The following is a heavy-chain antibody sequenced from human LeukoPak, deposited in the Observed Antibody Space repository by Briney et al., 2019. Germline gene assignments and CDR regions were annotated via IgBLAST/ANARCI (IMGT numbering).Heavy chain of an antibody. J-gene: IGHJ4*02. CDR3: ARLSGYSYGTFDY. V-gene: IGHV3-11*04. CDR1: GFTFSDYY. D-gene: IGHD5-18*01. Sequence: SGGSLRLSCAASGFTFSDYYMSWIRQAPGKGLEGVSYISSSGSTIYYADSVKGRFTISRDNAKNSLYLQMNSLRAEDTAVYYCARLSGYSYGTFDYWGQGTLVTVSS. CDR2: ISSSGSTI.